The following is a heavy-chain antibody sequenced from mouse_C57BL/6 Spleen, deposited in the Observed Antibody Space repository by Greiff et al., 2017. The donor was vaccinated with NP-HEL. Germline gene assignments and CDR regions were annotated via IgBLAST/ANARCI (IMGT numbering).Heavy chain of an antibody. J-gene: IGHJ2*01. Sequence: DVHLVESGGGLVKPGGSLKLSCAASGFTFSSYTMSWVRQTPEKRLEWVATISGGGGNTYYPDSVKGRFTISRDNAKNTLYLQMSSLRSEDTALYYCARQRAGTDFDYWGQGTTLTVSS. D-gene: IGHD4-1*01. CDR3: ARQRAGTDFDY. CDR2: ISGGGGNT. CDR1: GFTFSSYT. V-gene: IGHV5-9*01.